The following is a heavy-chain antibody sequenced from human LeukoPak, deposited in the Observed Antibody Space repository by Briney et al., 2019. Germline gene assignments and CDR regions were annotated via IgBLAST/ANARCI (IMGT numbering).Heavy chain of an antibody. D-gene: IGHD3-3*01. J-gene: IGHJ4*02. Sequence: QPGGSLRLSCAASGFTFSSFGMSWVRQSPETGLEWVSVSGGSGGATHYAESVKGRFTISRDNSKNTLYLEMSRLRADDTAVYYCAKGKDFNGYYVDSWGQGTLVTVSS. CDR2: SGGSGGAT. CDR3: AKGKDFNGYYVDS. CDR1: GFTFSSFG. V-gene: IGHV3-23*01.